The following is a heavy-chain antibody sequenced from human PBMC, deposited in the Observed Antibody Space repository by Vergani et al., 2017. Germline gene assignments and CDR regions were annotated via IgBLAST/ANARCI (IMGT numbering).Heavy chain of an antibody. CDR2: IWYDGSNK. V-gene: IGHV3-33*01. J-gene: IGHJ6*02. D-gene: IGHD4-17*01. CDR3: ARLMTTVTYYYGMDV. CDR1: GFTFSSYG. Sequence: QVQLVESGGGVVQPGRSLRLSCAASGFTFSSYGMHWVRQAPGKGLEWVAVIWYDGSNKYYADSVKGRFTISRDNSKNTLYLQMNSLRAEDTAVYYCARLMTTVTYYYGMDVWGQGTTVTVSS.